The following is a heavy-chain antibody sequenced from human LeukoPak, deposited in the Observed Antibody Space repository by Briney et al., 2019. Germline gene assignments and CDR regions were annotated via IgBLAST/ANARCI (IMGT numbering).Heavy chain of an antibody. Sequence: PGGSLRLSCAASGFIFSSYSMNWVRQAPGKGLEWVSYISSSSSTIYYADSVTGRFTISRDNSKNTLYLQMNSLRAEDTAVYYCAKEGGYFDWPFTFDYWGQGTLVTVSS. D-gene: IGHD3-9*01. CDR2: ISSSSSTI. CDR3: AKEGGYFDWPFTFDY. J-gene: IGHJ4*02. V-gene: IGHV3-48*01. CDR1: GFIFSSYS.